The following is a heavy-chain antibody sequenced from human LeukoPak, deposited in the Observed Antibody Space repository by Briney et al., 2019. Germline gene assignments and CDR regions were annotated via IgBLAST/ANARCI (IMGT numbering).Heavy chain of an antibody. D-gene: IGHD6-13*01. J-gene: IGHJ5*02. V-gene: IGHV4-59*08. Sequence: PSETLSLTCTVSGGSINGHCWSWIRQPPGKGLEWIGYIYYSGGTNYNPSLMSRVSMSVDTSKNQFSLKLSSVTAADTAVYYCAGLHFAAAEEFGPWGQGTLVTVSS. CDR1: GGSINGHC. CDR3: AGLHFAAAEEFGP. CDR2: IYYSGGT.